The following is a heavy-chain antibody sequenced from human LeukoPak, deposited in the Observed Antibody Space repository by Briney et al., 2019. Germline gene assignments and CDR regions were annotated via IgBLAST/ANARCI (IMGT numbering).Heavy chain of an antibody. CDR3: GRASSSWSNYFDY. CDR1: GFTFSSYG. CDR2: ISYDGSNK. V-gene: IGHV3-30*03. J-gene: IGHJ4*02. D-gene: IGHD6-13*01. Sequence: GRSLRLSCAASGFTFSSYGMHWVRQAPGKGLEWVAVISYDGSNKYYADSVKGRFTISRDNSKNTLYLQMNTLRAEDTAVYYCGRASSSWSNYFDYWGQGTLVTVSS.